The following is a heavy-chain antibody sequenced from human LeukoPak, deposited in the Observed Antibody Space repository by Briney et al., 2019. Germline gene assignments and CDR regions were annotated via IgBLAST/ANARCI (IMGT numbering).Heavy chain of an antibody. D-gene: IGHD6-19*01. V-gene: IGHV3-30*02. J-gene: IGHJ4*02. CDR1: GFTFSSYG. CDR3: AASYSSGWSLDY. CDR2: IRYDGSNK. Sequence: GGSLRLSCAASGFTFSSYGMHWVRQASGKGLEWEAFIRYDGSNKYYADSVKGRFTISRDNSKNTLYLQMNSLRAEDTAVYYCAASYSSGWSLDYWGQGTLVTVSS.